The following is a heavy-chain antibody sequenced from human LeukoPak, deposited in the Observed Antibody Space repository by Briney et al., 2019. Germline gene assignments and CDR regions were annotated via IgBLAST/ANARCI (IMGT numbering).Heavy chain of an antibody. Sequence: ASVKVSCKASGYTFTSYGINWVRQAPGQGLEWMGWISPYNGNTNYAQKLQGRVTMTTDTSTSTDYMELRSLRSDDTAVYYGARDLGDPGFDYWGQGTLVIVSS. CDR3: ARDLGDPGFDY. D-gene: IGHD3-16*01. CDR1: GYTFTSYG. V-gene: IGHV1-18*01. CDR2: ISPYNGNT. J-gene: IGHJ4*02.